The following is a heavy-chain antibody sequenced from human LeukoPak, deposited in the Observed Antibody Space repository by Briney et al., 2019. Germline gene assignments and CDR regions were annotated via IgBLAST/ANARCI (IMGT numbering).Heavy chain of an antibody. CDR3: ASAGPYCSGGSCPPYYYYYMDV. Sequence: SVKVSCKASGYTFTSYGISWVRQAPGQGLEWMGGIIPIFGTANYAQKFQGRVTITADESTSTAYMELSSLRSEDTAVYYCASAGPYCSGGSCPPYYYYYMDVWGKGTTVTISS. J-gene: IGHJ6*03. D-gene: IGHD2-15*01. CDR2: IIPIFGTA. V-gene: IGHV1-69*13. CDR1: GYTFTSYG.